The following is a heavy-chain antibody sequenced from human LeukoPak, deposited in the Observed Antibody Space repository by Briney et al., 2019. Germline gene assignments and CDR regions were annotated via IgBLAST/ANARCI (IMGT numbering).Heavy chain of an antibody. CDR2: IWYDGSNK. J-gene: IGHJ3*02. V-gene: IGHV3-33*08. CDR1: GFTFSSYA. Sequence: GGSLRLSCAASGFTFSSYAMHWVRQAPGKGLEWVAVIWYDGSNKYYADSVKGRFTISRDNSKNTLYLQMNSLRAEDTAVYYCARFPYDFWSGYYPDDAFDIWGQGTMVTVSS. D-gene: IGHD3-3*01. CDR3: ARFPYDFWSGYYPDDAFDI.